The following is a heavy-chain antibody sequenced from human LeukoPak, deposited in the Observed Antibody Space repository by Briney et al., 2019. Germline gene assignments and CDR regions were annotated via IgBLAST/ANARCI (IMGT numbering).Heavy chain of an antibody. V-gene: IGHV4-31*03. Sequence: PSETLSLTCTVSGVSISSGGYYWTWIRQRRGEALEWIVYIYHSGNTYYNPSLMSRIVLSVDTSKSQFSLKVTSVTAADTALYYCARVRKLPLEWDLIDFWGQGTLVTVSS. CDR3: ARVRKLPLEWDLIDF. D-gene: IGHD1-1*01. CDR1: GVSISSGGYY. CDR2: IYHSGNT. J-gene: IGHJ4*02.